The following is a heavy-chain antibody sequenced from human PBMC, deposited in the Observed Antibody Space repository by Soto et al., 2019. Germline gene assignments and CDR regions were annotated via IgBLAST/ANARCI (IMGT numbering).Heavy chain of an antibody. CDR1: GFTFNIYA. CDR2: SIGGGDET. CDR3: AKDRMEYNSVWDPFDI. J-gene: IGHJ3*02. Sequence: PGGSLRLSCVASGFTFNIYAMSWVRQAPGKGLEWVSSIGGGDETYYADSVKGRFTISRDDSKNMVFLQSTSLRAEDTAMYYCAKDRMEYNSVWDPFDIWGQGTMVTV. V-gene: IGHV3-23*01. D-gene: IGHD1-20*01.